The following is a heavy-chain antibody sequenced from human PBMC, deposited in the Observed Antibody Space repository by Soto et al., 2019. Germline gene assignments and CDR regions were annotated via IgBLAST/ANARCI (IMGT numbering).Heavy chain of an antibody. J-gene: IGHJ6*04. CDR3: ARHVVTFRADYSYGMDV. Sequence: GESLKISCKGSGYSFTSYWIGWVRQMPGKGLEWMGIIYPGDSDTRYSPSFQGQVTISADKSISTAYLQWSSLKASDTAMYYCARHVVTFRADYSYGMDVWGKGTRVTVSS. CDR1: GYSFTSYW. V-gene: IGHV5-51*01. CDR2: IYPGDSDT. D-gene: IGHD2-21*02.